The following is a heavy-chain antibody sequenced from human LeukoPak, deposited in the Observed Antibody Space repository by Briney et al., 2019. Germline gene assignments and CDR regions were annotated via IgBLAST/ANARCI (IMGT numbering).Heavy chain of an antibody. CDR3: AKDRTVGASYWYFDL. Sequence: GGSLRLSCAASGLTFSSHWMHWVRQAPGKGLEWVSVTYSGGSTYYADSAKGRFTISRDSSRNTLFLHMNTLRAEDTAIYYCAKDRTVGASYWYFDLWGRGTLVTVSS. CDR2: TYSGGST. CDR1: GLTFSSHW. V-gene: IGHV3-53*01. J-gene: IGHJ2*01. D-gene: IGHD1-26*01.